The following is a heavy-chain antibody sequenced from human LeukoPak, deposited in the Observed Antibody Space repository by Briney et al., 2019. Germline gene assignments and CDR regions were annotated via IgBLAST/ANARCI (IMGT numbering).Heavy chain of an antibody. J-gene: IGHJ5*02. CDR2: IRSGGST. CDR1: GFTVSSSY. CDR3: ARGGRYSYGPFDP. Sequence: GGSLRLSCAASGFTVSSSYMTWVRQAPGKGLEWVSVIRSGGSTVYADSVKGRFTISRDNSKNTLYLQLNSLRAEDTAVYHCARGGRYSYGPFDPWGQGTLVTVSS. V-gene: IGHV3-53*01. D-gene: IGHD5-18*01.